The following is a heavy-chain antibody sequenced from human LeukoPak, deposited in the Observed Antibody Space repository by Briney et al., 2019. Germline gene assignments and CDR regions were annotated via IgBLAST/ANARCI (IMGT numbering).Heavy chain of an antibody. CDR3: ARDVGTSSNWYDP. J-gene: IGHJ5*02. Sequence: KPGGSLRLSCAASGFTFSDYYMSWIRQAPGKGLEWVSYISTGGSTIYYADSVRGRFTISRGNTKNSLFLQMNSLRVEDTAIYYCARDVGTSSNWYDPWGQGTLVTVSS. CDR1: GFTFSDYY. CDR2: ISTGGSTI. V-gene: IGHV3-11*04. D-gene: IGHD6-6*01.